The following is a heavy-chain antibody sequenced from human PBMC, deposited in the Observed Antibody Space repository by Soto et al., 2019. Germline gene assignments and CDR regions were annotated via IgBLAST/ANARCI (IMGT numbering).Heavy chain of an antibody. CDR3: ARGPTTSIPVGAY. CDR2: ISYDGSNK. V-gene: IGHV3-30-3*01. Sequence: QVQLVESGGGVVQPGRSLRLSCAASGFTFSSYAMHWVRQAPGKGLEWVAVISYDGSNKYYADSVKGRFTISRDNSKNTLYLQMNSLRAEDTAVYYCARGPTTSIPVGAYWGQGTLVTVSS. CDR1: GFTFSSYA. J-gene: IGHJ4*02. D-gene: IGHD4-4*01.